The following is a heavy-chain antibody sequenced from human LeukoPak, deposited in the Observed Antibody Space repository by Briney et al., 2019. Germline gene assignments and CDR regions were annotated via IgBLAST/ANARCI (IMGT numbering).Heavy chain of an antibody. CDR3: ARAGYDILTGYCGAFDI. CDR1: GGSISSYY. CDR2: MYYSGST. V-gene: IGHV4-59*01. J-gene: IGHJ3*02. Sequence: SETLSLTCTVSGGSISSYYWSWIRQPPGKGLEWIGYMYYSGSTYYNPSLKSRVSLSVDTSKNQFSLKLNSVTAADTAVYYCARAGYDILTGYCGAFDIWGQGTMVTVSS. D-gene: IGHD3-9*01.